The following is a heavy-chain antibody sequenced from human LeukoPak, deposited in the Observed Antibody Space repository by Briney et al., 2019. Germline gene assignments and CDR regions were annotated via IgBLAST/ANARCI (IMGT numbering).Heavy chain of an antibody. V-gene: IGHV4-39*01. CDR3: ARPEVAVAGNFDY. D-gene: IGHD6-19*01. Sequence: SETLSLTCTVSGVSISSSNSYWGWIRQPPGKGLEWIGSIYYSGNTYYNASLKSQVSISIDTSKNQFSLRLTSVTAADTAVYYCARPEVAVAGNFDYWGQGTLVTVSS. J-gene: IGHJ4*02. CDR1: GVSISSSNSY. CDR2: IYYSGNT.